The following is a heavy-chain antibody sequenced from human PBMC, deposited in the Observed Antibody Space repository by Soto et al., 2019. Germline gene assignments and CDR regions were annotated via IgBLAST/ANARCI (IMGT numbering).Heavy chain of an antibody. J-gene: IGHJ6*02. CDR2: ISYSGDRT. Sequence: VQLLESGGRLVQPGGSLRLSCAASGSTFNNYAMSWVRQAPGKGLEWVSAISYSGDRTFYADSAKGRFTISRDNSKNTLYLEMKSLRAEDTAIYYCAKVTIEVPAPGTAVWGQGTTVTVSS. CDR3: AKVTIEVPAPGTAV. V-gene: IGHV3-23*01. CDR1: GSTFNNYA. D-gene: IGHD6-13*01.